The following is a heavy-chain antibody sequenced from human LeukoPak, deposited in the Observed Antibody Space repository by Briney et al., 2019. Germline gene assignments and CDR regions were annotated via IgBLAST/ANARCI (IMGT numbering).Heavy chain of an antibody. CDR2: ITSSGTYI. CDR1: GFTFSNYN. V-gene: IGHV3-21*01. CDR3: ARDPYSGNYGNDYYYYMDV. J-gene: IGHJ6*03. Sequence: GGSLRLPCAASGFTFSNYNMNWVRQAPGKAMEWVSSITSSGTYIFYADSVEGRFTISRDNAKNSLYLQMDSLGPEDTAVYYCARDPYSGNYGNDYYYYMDVWGKGTTVTISS. D-gene: IGHD1-26*01.